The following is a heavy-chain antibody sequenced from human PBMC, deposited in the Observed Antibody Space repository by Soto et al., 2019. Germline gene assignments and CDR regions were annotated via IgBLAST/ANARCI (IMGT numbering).Heavy chain of an antibody. CDR1: GFAFTSYT. J-gene: IGHJ4*02. V-gene: IGHV3-21*01. CDR3: ARELNYYDSSGYHSTEGAH. Sequence: GGSLRLSCAASGFAFTSYTMNWVRQAPGKGLEWVSSISSSSNYIYYADSVKGRFTISRDNAKNSLYLQINSLRAEDTAVYYCARELNYYDSSGYHSTEGAHWGQGTLVTVSS. D-gene: IGHD3-22*01. CDR2: ISSSSNYI.